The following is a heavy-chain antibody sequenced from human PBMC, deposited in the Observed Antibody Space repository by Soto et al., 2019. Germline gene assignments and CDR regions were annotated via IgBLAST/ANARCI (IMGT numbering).Heavy chain of an antibody. V-gene: IGHV1-69*13. CDR2: IIPIIGTP. J-gene: IGHJ4*02. D-gene: IGHD3-10*01. Sequence: ASVKVSCKASGGTFRNHVFNWVRQAPGQGLEWMGGIIPIIGTPNYAQKFQGRVTITADASTNTVYLDVSSLRSQDTAVYYCARDLEFRDGNISHLDYWGQGXLVTVYS. CDR3: ARDLEFRDGNISHLDY. CDR1: GGTFRNHV.